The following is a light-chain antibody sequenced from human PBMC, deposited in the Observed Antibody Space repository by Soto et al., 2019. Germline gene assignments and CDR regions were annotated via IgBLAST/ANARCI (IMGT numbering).Light chain of an antibody. V-gene: IGKV3-20*01. CDR1: QSVSSY. CDR3: QHYGDSSWT. CDR2: GTS. J-gene: IGKJ1*01. Sequence: EIVLTQSPGTLSLSPGERATLSCRASQSVSSYLAWYQQKPGQAPRLLIFGTSNRAPGTSDRFSGSGSGTDFTLTISRLEPEDVAVYYCQHYGDSSWTVGQGTKVDIK.